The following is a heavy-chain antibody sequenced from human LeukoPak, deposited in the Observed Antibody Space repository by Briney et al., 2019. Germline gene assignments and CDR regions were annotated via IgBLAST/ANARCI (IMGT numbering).Heavy chain of an antibody. CDR2: ISGSGGST. CDR1: GFTFSSYG. Sequence: GGSLRLSCAASGFTFSSYGMHWVRQAPGKGLEWVSAISGSGGSTYYADSVKGRFTISRDNSKNTLYLQMNSLRAEDTAVYYCAKTQTDGVYYDSSGYPIPAYYFDYWGQGTLVTVSS. V-gene: IGHV3-23*01. J-gene: IGHJ4*02. CDR3: AKTQTDGVYYDSSGYPIPAYYFDY. D-gene: IGHD3-22*01.